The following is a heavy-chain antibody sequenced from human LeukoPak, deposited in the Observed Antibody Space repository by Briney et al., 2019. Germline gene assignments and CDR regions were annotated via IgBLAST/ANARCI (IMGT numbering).Heavy chain of an antibody. D-gene: IGHD3-22*01. CDR3: ARAYYDSSGYYCDAFDI. V-gene: IGHV1-69*01. CDR1: GGTFSSYA. Sequence: SVKVSCKASGGTFSSYAISWVRQAPGQGLEWMGGIIPIFGTANYAQKFQGRVTITADESTSTAYMELSSLRSEDTAVYYCARAYYDSSGYYCDAFDIWGQGTMVTVSS. CDR2: IIPIFGTA. J-gene: IGHJ3*02.